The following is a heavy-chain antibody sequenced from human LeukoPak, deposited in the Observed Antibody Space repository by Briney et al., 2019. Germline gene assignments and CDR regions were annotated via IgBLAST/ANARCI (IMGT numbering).Heavy chain of an antibody. CDR3: ARGPTLVRGVIMPDSVGGMDV. CDR2: INPSGGST. Sequence: ASVKVSCKASGYTFTSYAMHWVRQAPGQGLEWMGIINPSGGSTSYAQKVQGRITMTRDTSISTAYMELSSLRSEDTAVYYCARGPTLVRGVIMPDSVGGMDVWGQGTTVTVSS. D-gene: IGHD3-10*01. CDR1: GYTFTSYA. J-gene: IGHJ6*02. V-gene: IGHV1-46*01.